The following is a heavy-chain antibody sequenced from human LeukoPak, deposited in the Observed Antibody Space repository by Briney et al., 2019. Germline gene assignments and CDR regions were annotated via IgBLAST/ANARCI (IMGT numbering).Heavy chain of an antibody. CDR3: ARAQTGPRPIAVAVNWFDP. J-gene: IGHJ5*02. V-gene: IGHV6-1*01. Sequence: SQTLSLTCAISGDSVSSNSAAWNWIRQSPSRGLEWLGRTYYRSKWYNDYAVSVKSRITINPDTSKNQFSLQLNSVTPEDTAVYYCARAQTGPRPIAVAVNWFDPWGQGTLVTVSS. D-gene: IGHD6-19*01. CDR2: TYYRSKWYN. CDR1: GDSVSSNSAA.